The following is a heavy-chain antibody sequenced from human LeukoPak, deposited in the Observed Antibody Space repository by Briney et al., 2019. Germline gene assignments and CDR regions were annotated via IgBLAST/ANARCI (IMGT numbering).Heavy chain of an antibody. CDR2: FNPEDGET. D-gene: IGHD4-17*01. J-gene: IGHJ4*02. Sequence: GASVKVSCNVSGYIFTELSMHWVRQAPGQGLEWMGGFNPEDGETFYAQKFQGRVNMTEDTSTDTAYMELSSLSHDDTAVYYCATDGAGDYLNHWGQGTLVTVSS. CDR1: GYIFTELS. V-gene: IGHV1-24*01. CDR3: ATDGAGDYLNH.